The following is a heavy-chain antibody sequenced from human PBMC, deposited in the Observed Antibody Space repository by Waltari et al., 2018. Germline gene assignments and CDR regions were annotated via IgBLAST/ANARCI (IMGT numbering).Heavy chain of an antibody. CDR1: GFTVSNNY. Sequence: EVQLVESGGGLIQPGGSLRLSCAASGFTVSNNYMSWVRQAPGKGLEWVSVIYSGGNAYYADAVKGRFTISRDNSKNTVYLQMNSLRAEDTALYYCARFSHKDYWGQGILVTVSS. CDR3: ARFSHKDY. CDR2: IYSGGNA. J-gene: IGHJ4*02. V-gene: IGHV3-53*01.